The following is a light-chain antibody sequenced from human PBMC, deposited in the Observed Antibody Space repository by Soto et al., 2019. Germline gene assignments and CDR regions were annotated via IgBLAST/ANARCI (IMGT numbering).Light chain of an antibody. CDR2: DAS. Sequence: EIAMTQSPATLSVSPGERGTLSYRASQSVSSNLAWYQQKPGQAPRLLISDASIRAAGIPARFSASGSGTDFTLTISDVQPEDFALYYCHQRQSWPRTFGQGTKVDIK. J-gene: IGKJ1*01. CDR1: QSVSSN. CDR3: HQRQSWPRT. V-gene: IGKV3D-15*03.